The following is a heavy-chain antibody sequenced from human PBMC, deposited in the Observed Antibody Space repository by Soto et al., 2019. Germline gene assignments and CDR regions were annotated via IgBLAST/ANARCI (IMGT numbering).Heavy chain of an antibody. D-gene: IGHD3-16*01. V-gene: IGHV3-23*01. CDR2: ISGSGGST. CDR1: GFIFGSYA. Sequence: PGGSLRLSCAASGFIFGSYAMSWVRQAPGRGLEWVSAISGSGGSTYYADSVKGRFTISRDNSKNTLYLQMNSLGAEDTAVYYCAKARGSSTPAPGSYWGQGSLVTVSS. CDR3: AKARGSSTPAPGSY. J-gene: IGHJ4*02.